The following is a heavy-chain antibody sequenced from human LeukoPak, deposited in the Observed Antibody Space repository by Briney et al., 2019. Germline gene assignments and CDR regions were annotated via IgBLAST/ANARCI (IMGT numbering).Heavy chain of an antibody. CDR3: ARAPSMYYDFWSGPTGYAFDI. CDR2: ISAYNGNT. J-gene: IGHJ3*02. Sequence: ASVKVSCKASGYTFTSYGISWVRQAPGQGLEWMGWISAYNGNTNYAQKLQGRVTMTTDTSTSTAHMELRSLRSDDTAVYYCARAPSMYYDFWSGPTGYAFDIWGQGTMVTVSS. V-gene: IGHV1-18*01. CDR1: GYTFTSYG. D-gene: IGHD3-3*01.